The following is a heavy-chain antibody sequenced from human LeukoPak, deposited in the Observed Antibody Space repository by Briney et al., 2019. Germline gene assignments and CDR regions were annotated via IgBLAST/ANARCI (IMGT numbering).Heavy chain of an antibody. D-gene: IGHD3-10*01. V-gene: IGHV1-69*04. CDR3: ARDGSYGSGSYWVY. J-gene: IGHJ4*02. CDR1: GGTFSSYA. CDR2: IIPILGIA. Sequence: SVKVSCKASGGTFSSYAISWVRQAPGQGLEWMGRIIPILGIANYAQKFQGRVTITADKSTSTAYMELSSLRSEDTAVYYCARDGSYGSGSYWVYWGQGTLVTVSS.